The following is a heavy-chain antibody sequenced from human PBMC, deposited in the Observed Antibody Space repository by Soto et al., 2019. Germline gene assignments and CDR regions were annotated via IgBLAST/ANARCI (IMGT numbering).Heavy chain of an antibody. J-gene: IGHJ5*02. CDR3: ARLGYCSSTSRYTSNWIDP. CDR2: IYYSGST. Sequence: SETLSLSCTVSGGSISSSSYYWGWIRQPPGKGLEWIGSIYYSGSTYYNPSLKSRVTISVDTSKNQFSLKLSSVTAADTAVYYCARLGYCSSTSRYTSNWIDPWGQATLVTVSS. V-gene: IGHV4-39*01. D-gene: IGHD2-2*02. CDR1: GGSISSSSYY.